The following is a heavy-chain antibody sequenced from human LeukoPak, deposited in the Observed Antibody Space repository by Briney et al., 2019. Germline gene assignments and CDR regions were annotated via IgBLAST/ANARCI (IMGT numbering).Heavy chain of an antibody. V-gene: IGHV3-21*01. CDR2: ISSSSSYI. Sequence: GGSLRLSCAASGFTFSSYSMNWVRQAPGKGLEWVSSISSSSSYIYYADSVKGRFTISRDNAKNSLYLQMNSLRAEDTAVYYCATSPAATTVVTPNYWGQGTLVTVSS. CDR1: GFTFSSYS. J-gene: IGHJ4*02. D-gene: IGHD4-23*01. CDR3: ATSPAATTVVTPNY.